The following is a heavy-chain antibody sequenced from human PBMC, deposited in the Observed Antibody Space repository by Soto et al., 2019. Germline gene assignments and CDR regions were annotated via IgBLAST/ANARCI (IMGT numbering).Heavy chain of an antibody. J-gene: IGHJ4*02. CDR1: GGSISSGGYS. Sequence: QLQLQESGSGLVKPSQTLSLTCAVSGGSISSGGYSWSWIRQPPGKGLEWIGYIYHSGSTYYNPSLQSRGTISVDRSKTQFSLKLSSVTAADTAVYYCARVKAGYGDHDYWGQGTLVTVSS. V-gene: IGHV4-30-2*01. CDR2: IYHSGST. D-gene: IGHD4-17*01. CDR3: ARVKAGYGDHDY.